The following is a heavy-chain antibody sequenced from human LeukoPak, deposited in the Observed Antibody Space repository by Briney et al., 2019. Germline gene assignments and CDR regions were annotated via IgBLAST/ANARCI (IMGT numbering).Heavy chain of an antibody. V-gene: IGHV3-23*01. D-gene: IGHD3-22*01. CDR1: GFTFSSYA. J-gene: IGHJ3*02. CDR3: AKDRIQLLYYYDSSGYYYNAFDI. CDR2: ISGSGGST. Sequence: GGSLRLSCAASGFTFSSYAMSWVRQAPGKGLEWLSAISGSGGSTYYADSVKGRFTISRDNSKNTLYLQMNSLRAEDTAVYYCAKDRIQLLYYYDSSGYYYNAFDIWGQGTMVTVSS.